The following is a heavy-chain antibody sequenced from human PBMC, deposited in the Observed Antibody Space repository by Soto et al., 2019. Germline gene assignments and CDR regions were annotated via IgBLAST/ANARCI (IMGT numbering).Heavy chain of an antibody. V-gene: IGHV4-34*01. CDR1: GGSFSGYY. Sequence: PSETLSLTCAVYGGSFSGYYWSWIRQPPGKGLEWIGEINHSGSTNYNPSLKSRVTISVDTSKNQFSLKLSSVTAADTAVYYCARADIVATISYYYYYYMDVWGKGTTVTVSS. J-gene: IGHJ6*03. CDR3: ARADIVATISYYYYYYMDV. CDR2: INHSGST. D-gene: IGHD5-12*01.